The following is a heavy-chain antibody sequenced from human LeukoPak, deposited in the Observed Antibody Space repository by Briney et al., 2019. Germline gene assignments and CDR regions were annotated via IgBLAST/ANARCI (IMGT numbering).Heavy chain of an antibody. V-gene: IGHV4-59*01. CDR1: GGSISSYC. Sequence: WETLALTCTVSGGSISSYCWSWIRQPPGKGLEWIAYMYYSGSTNYNPSLKSRVTISVDTSKNQFSLKLSSVTAADTAVYYCARDDGYNFWYFDYWGQGTLVTVSS. D-gene: IGHD5-24*01. J-gene: IGHJ4*02. CDR2: MYYSGST. CDR3: ARDDGYNFWYFDY.